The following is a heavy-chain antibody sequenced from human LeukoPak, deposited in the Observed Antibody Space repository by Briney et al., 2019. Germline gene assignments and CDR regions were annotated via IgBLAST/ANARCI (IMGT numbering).Heavy chain of an antibody. Sequence: GRSLRLSCAASGLXFSSYGMHWVRQAPGKGLEWVAGIWSDGSVKYYGDSVKGRFTISRDNSKNTVYLQMDSLRAEDTALYYCASAAGAFDNWGQGTLVTVSS. CDR1: GLXFSSYG. D-gene: IGHD6-19*01. CDR3: ASAAGAFDN. V-gene: IGHV3-33*01. J-gene: IGHJ4*02. CDR2: IWSDGSVK.